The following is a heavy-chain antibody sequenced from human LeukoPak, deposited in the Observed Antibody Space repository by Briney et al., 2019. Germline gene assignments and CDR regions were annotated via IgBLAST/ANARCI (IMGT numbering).Heavy chain of an antibody. V-gene: IGHV3-30*04. CDR3: GKNRYSGSLSPFDI. Sequence: GGSLRLSCAASGFTFSSYAMHWVRQAPGKGLEWVAVISYDGSNKYCADSVKGRFTISRDNSKNTLYLQMNSLRAEDTAVYYCGKNRYSGSLSPFDIWGQGTMVTVSS. CDR1: GFTFSSYA. CDR2: ISYDGSNK. J-gene: IGHJ3*02. D-gene: IGHD1-26*01.